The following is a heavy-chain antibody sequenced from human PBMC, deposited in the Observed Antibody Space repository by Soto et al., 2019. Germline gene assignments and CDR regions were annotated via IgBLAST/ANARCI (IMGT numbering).Heavy chain of an antibody. CDR3: ASGPSDYVFPPYSYYYSGRAV. CDR1: GGTFSSYA. V-gene: IGHV1-69*13. J-gene: IGHJ6*02. CDR2: IIPIFGTA. Sequence: SVKVSCKASGGTFSSYAISWVRQAPGQGLEWMGGIIPIFGTANYAQKFQGRVTITADESTSTAYMELSSLRSEDTAVYYCASGPSDYVFPPYSYYYSGRAVGAQGTRVPFSS. D-gene: IGHD3-16*01.